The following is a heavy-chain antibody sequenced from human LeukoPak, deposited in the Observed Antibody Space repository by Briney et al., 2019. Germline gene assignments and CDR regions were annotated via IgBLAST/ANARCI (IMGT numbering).Heavy chain of an antibody. Sequence: GGSLRLSCAASGFIFSSYWMSWVRQARGKGLEWVANMKQDGSEKYYVDSVKGRFTISRDNAKNSLYLQMNSLRAEDTAVYYCARDYPYDYVWGSYPVYWGQGNLVTVSS. CDR3: ARDYPYDYVWGSYPVY. V-gene: IGHV3-7*01. D-gene: IGHD3-16*02. J-gene: IGHJ4*02. CDR1: GFIFSSYW. CDR2: MKQDGSEK.